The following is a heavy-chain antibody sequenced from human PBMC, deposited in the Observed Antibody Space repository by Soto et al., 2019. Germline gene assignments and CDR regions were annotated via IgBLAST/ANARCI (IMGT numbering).Heavy chain of an antibody. D-gene: IGHD6-13*01. V-gene: IGHV4-30-2*01. CDR2: IYHSGST. CDR1: GGSISSGGYS. Sequence: QLQLQESGSGLVKPSQTLSLTCAVSGGSISSGGYSWSRIRQPPGKGLEWIGYIYHSGSTYYNPSLKSRVTISVGRAKSQFSLKLSSVTAADTAVYYCARVGIEAAGTRYYYYGMEVWGHGTTVAVSS. J-gene: IGHJ6*02. CDR3: ARVGIEAAGTRYYYYGMEV.